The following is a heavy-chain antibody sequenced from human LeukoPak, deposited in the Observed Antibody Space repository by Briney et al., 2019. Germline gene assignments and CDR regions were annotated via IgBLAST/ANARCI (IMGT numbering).Heavy chain of an antibody. Sequence: TGGSLRLSCAASGFTFSSYGMHWVRQAPGKGLEWVAFIRFDGIDTYYADSVKGRFTISRDNSKNTLSVQMNGLRAEDTAVYYCAKEESHYFDYWGQGALVIVSS. CDR2: IRFDGIDT. CDR1: GFTFSSYG. J-gene: IGHJ4*02. V-gene: IGHV3-30*02. CDR3: AKEESHYFDY.